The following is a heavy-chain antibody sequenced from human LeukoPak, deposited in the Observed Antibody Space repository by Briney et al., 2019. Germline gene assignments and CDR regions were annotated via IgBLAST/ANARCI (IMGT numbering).Heavy chain of an antibody. CDR2: IIPILGIA. CDR1: GGTFSSYA. Sequence: ASVKVSCKASGGTFSSYAISWVRQAPGQGLEWMGRIIPILGIANYARKFQGRVTITADKSTSTAYMELSSLRSEDTAVYYCARDRDDYGDYVGWFDPWGQGTLVTVSS. D-gene: IGHD4-17*01. CDR3: ARDRDDYGDYVGWFDP. V-gene: IGHV1-69*04. J-gene: IGHJ5*02.